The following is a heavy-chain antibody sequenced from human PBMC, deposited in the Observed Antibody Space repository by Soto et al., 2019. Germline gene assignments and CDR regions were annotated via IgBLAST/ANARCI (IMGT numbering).Heavy chain of an antibody. CDR3: ASVLGSAVGHTKHDYGMDV. V-gene: IGHV5-51*03. J-gene: IGHJ6*02. CDR2: IYPGDSDT. Sequence: EVQLVQSGAEVKKPGESLKISCKGSGSSFTSYWIGWVRQMPGKGLEWMGIIYPGDSDTRYSPSFQGQVTISADKSISTAYLQWSSLKASHTAMYYCASVLGSAVGHTKHDYGMDVWGQGTTVTVSS. CDR1: GSSFTSYW. D-gene: IGHD1-26*01.